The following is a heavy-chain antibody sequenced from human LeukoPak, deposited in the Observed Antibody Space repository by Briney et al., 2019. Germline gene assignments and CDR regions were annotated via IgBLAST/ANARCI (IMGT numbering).Heavy chain of an antibody. D-gene: IGHD4-17*01. J-gene: IGHJ4*02. CDR2: INTSSGRT. CDR1: GFTFSSHV. Sequence: GGSLRLSCAASGFTFSSHVISWVRQTPGKGLEWVSAINTSSGRTYYAVSVKGRFSISRDNSKNTLYLQINSLRAEDTAVYYCAKERGYSGDPQDFDYWGQGTLVTVSS. V-gene: IGHV3-23*01. CDR3: AKERGYSGDPQDFDY.